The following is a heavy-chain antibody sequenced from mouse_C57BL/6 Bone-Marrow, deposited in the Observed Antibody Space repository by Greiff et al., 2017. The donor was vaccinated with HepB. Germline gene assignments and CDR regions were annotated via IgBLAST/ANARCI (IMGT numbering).Heavy chain of an antibody. CDR2: IWRGGST. Sequence: VKLMESGPGLVQPSQSLSITCTVSGFSLTSYGVHWVRQSPGKGLEWLGVIWRGGSTDYNAAFMSRLSITKDNSKSQVFFKMNSLQADDTAIYYCAKTLTVVARYWYFDVWGTGTTVTVSS. CDR3: AKTLTVVARYWYFDV. D-gene: IGHD1-1*01. CDR1: GFSLTSYG. V-gene: IGHV2-5*01. J-gene: IGHJ1*03.